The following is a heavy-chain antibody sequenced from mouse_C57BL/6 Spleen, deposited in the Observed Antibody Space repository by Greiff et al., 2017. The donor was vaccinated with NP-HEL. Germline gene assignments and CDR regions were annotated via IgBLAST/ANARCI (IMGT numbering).Heavy chain of an antibody. V-gene: IGHV7-3*01. CDR1: GFTFTDYY. D-gene: IGHD2-1*01. CDR2: IRNKANGYTT. CDR3: ASYTGYGNYSYWYFDV. Sequence: DVKLVESGGGLVQPGGSLSLSCAASGFTFTDYYMSWVRQPPGKALEWLGFIRNKANGYTTEYSASVKGRFTISRDNSQSILYLQMNALGAEDSATYYCASYTGYGNYSYWYFDVWGTGTTVTVSS. J-gene: IGHJ1*03.